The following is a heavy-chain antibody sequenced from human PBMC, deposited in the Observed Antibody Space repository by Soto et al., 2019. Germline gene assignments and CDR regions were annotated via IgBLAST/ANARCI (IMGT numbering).Heavy chain of an antibody. Sequence: SVKVSCKASGGTFSSYQLGATGPWTRACGTANYAQKFQGRVTITADESTSTAYMELSSLRSEDTAVYYCARSAGYCSGGSCYYYYGMDVWGQGTTVTVS. CDR1: GGTFSSY. V-gene: IGHV1-69*13. D-gene: IGHD2-15*01. J-gene: IGHJ6*02. CDR2: GTA. CDR3: ARSAGYCSGGSCYYYYGMDV.